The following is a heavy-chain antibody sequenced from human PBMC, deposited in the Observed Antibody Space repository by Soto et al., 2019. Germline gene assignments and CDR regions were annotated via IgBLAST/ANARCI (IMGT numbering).Heavy chain of an antibody. CDR2: IYPCDSDT. V-gene: IGHV5-51*01. CDR3: ARHDTTDDQSGAHFYGDY. Sequence: GEPLKFSWEGSGNSFRNYWIGWVRLVPGNGLEWVGIIYPCDSDTICNPSFQGQVIISADKSISTAYLEWGSRNASDTAIDYCARHDTTDDQSGAHFYGDYWGQVAEVTVSS. J-gene: IGHJ4*02. D-gene: IGHD3-3*02. CDR1: GNSFRNYW.